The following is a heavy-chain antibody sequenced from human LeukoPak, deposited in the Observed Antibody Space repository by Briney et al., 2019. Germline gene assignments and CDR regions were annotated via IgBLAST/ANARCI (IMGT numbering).Heavy chain of an antibody. CDR1: GFIFRNYW. V-gene: IGHV3-7*01. CDR2: INEDGSEK. Sequence: GGSLRLSCEAAGFIFRNYWMGWVRQAPGKGLEWVANINEDGSEKYYVDSVKGRFTISRDNAKNSLYLQMSSLRGEDTALYYCARGGGNFDLWGQRTLVTVSS. J-gene: IGHJ4*02. D-gene: IGHD1-26*01. CDR3: ARGGGNFDL.